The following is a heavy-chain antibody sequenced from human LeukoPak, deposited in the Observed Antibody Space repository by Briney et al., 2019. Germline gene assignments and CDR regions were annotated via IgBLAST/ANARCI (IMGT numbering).Heavy chain of an antibody. CDR2: INHSGST. CDR1: GGSFSGYY. Sequence: SETLSLTCAVYGGSFSGYYWSWIRQPPGKGLEWIGEINHSGSTNYNPSLKSRVTISVDTSKNQFSLKLSSVTAADTAVYYCARVKGNFLPGNYYYYMDVWGKGTTVTVSS. CDR3: ARVKGNFLPGNYYYYMDV. V-gene: IGHV4-34*01. D-gene: IGHD1-7*01. J-gene: IGHJ6*03.